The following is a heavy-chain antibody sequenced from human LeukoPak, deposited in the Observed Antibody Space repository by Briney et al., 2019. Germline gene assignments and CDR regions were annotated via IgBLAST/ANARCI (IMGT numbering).Heavy chain of an antibody. CDR2: ISSSINYI. V-gene: IGHV3-21*01. CDR3: AGSRTSSPYDKNLNF. D-gene: IGHD1-14*01. Sequence: GGSLRLSCAASGFTFSSYTMSWVREAPGKGLEWVSSISSSINYIYHADSVKGRFTISRDDAQNSVYLQMNSLKDEDTAVYYCAGSRTSSPYDKNLNFWGQGTLVIVSS. J-gene: IGHJ4*02. CDR1: GFTFSSYT.